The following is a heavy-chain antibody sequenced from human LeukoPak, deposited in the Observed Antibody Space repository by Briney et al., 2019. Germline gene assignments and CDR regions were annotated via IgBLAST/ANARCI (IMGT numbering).Heavy chain of an antibody. V-gene: IGHV1-3*04. J-gene: IGHJ3*02. D-gene: IGHD6-13*01. CDR1: GYTFTSYA. Sequence: ASVKVSCKASGYTFTSYAIHWVRQAPGQRLEWMGWINISSGNTKYSQNFQGRVTITRDTSASTAYMELSSLRSEDTAVYYCARPDSSNVFDIWGQGTMVTVSS. CDR3: ARPDSSNVFDI. CDR2: INISSGNT.